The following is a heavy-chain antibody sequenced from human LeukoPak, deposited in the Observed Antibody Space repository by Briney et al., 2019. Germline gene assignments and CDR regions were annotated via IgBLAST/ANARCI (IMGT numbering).Heavy chain of an antibody. CDR1: GFTVSTNY. D-gene: IGHD2-2*01. Sequence: PGGSLRLSCTASGFTVSTNYMTWVRQAPGKGLEWVSIIYSGGSTYYAASVKGRFTISRDNSKKTLYLQMNTLRAEDTAVYYCARSSYCTKDSCYVGNWFDPWGQGTLVTVSS. CDR3: ARSSYCTKDSCYVGNWFDP. CDR2: IYSGGST. J-gene: IGHJ5*02. V-gene: IGHV3-53*01.